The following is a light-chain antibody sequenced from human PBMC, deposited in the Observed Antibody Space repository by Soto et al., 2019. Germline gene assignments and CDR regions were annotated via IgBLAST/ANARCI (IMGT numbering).Light chain of an antibody. V-gene: IGKV2-30*01. Sequence: DIVMTQSPVSLPVTLGQPASISCGSSESLVYSDGNTYLSWFHQRPGQSLRRLIYKVSNRDSGVPDRFSGSGSDTDFTLKISGVEAEDVGVYYCLQGTHWPPTFGQGTKVEI. CDR1: ESLVYSDGNTY. J-gene: IGKJ1*01. CDR2: KVS. CDR3: LQGTHWPPT.